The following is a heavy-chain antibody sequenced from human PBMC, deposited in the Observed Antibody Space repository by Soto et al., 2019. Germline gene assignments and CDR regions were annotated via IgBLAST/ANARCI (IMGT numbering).Heavy chain of an antibody. CDR3: VSTNYYGSGTNKESY. CDR1: GFTFSSYW. J-gene: IGHJ4*02. Sequence: EVQLVESGGGLVQPGGSLRLFCAASGFTFSSYWMSWVRQAPGKGLEWVANIKQDGSEKYYLDSVKGRFTISRDNAKNSLYLQMNSLRAEDTAVYYCVSTNYYGSGTNKESYWGQGTLVTVSS. V-gene: IGHV3-7*01. D-gene: IGHD3-10*01. CDR2: IKQDGSEK.